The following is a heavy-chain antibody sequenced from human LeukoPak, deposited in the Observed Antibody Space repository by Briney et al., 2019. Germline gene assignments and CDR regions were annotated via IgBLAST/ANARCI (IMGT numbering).Heavy chain of an antibody. CDR1: GGSISSYY. CDR2: TYTSGST. CDR3: ARAGVVVAANQYYYGMDV. D-gene: IGHD2-15*01. V-gene: IGHV4-4*07. Sequence: SETLSLTCTVSGGSISSYYWSWIRQPAGKGLEWIGRTYTSGSTNYNPSLKSRVTMSVDTSKNQFSLKLSSVTAADTAVYYCARAGVVVAANQYYYGMDVWGQGTTVTVSS. J-gene: IGHJ6*02.